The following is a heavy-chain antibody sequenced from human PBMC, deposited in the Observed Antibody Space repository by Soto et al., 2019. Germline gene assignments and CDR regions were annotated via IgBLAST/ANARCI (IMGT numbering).Heavy chain of an antibody. CDR3: AKDPLGGDHPRDYGMEV. J-gene: IGHJ6*02. Sequence: GGSLRLSCAASGFTFSSYAMIWVRQAPGKGLEWVSAISGSGGSTYYADSVKGRFTISRDNSKNTLYLQMNSLRAEDTAVYYCAKDPLGGDHPRDYGMEVWGQGTTVTVSS. CDR2: ISGSGGST. CDR1: GFTFSSYA. D-gene: IGHD2-21*02. V-gene: IGHV3-23*01.